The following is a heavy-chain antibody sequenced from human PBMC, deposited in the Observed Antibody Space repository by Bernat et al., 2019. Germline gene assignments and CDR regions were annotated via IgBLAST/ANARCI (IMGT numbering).Heavy chain of an antibody. CDR3: VVTYYYDSSGYYKDY. Sequence: QVQLVQFGAEVKKPGASVKVSCKASGYTFTSYGISWVRQAPGQGLEWMGWISAYNGNTNYAQKLQGRVTMTTDTSTSTAYMELRSLRSDDTAVYYCVVTYYYDSSGYYKDYWGQGTLVTVTS. V-gene: IGHV1-18*01. J-gene: IGHJ4*02. CDR1: GYTFTSYG. D-gene: IGHD3-22*01. CDR2: ISAYNGNT.